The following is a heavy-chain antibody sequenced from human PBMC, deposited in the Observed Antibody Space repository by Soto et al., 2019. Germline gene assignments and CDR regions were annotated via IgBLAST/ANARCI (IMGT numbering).Heavy chain of an antibody. D-gene: IGHD2-2*02. V-gene: IGHV4-59*01. CDR3: ARVGSKYYTSFDY. CDR1: GGSINSYY. J-gene: IGHJ4*02. CDR2: IYYTGST. Sequence: SETLSLTCTVSGGSINSYYWSWIRQPPGKGLEWIGYIYYTGSTSYNPSLKSRVTVSVDTSRNRFSLKLTSVTAADTAVYYCARVGSKYYTSFDYWGQGALVTVSS.